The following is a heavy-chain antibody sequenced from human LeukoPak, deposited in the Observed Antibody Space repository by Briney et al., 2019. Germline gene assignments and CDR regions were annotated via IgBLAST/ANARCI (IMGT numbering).Heavy chain of an antibody. Sequence: PSETLSLTCTVSGGSISSYYWSWIRQPPGKGLEWIGYIYTSGSTNYNPSLKSRVTISVDTSKNQFSLKLSSVTAADTAVYYCARDVGSPIAAADWFDPWGQGTLVTVSS. CDR2: IYTSGST. CDR1: GGSISSYY. V-gene: IGHV4-59*01. J-gene: IGHJ5*02. D-gene: IGHD6-13*01. CDR3: ARDVGSPIAAADWFDP.